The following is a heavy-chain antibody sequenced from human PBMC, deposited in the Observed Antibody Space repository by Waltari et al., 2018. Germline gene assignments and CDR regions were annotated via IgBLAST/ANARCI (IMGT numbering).Heavy chain of an antibody. CDR3: ARLDFWTGSYY. CDR1: GFTVSNNY. D-gene: IGHD3-3*01. Sequence: EVQLVESGGGLIQPGGSLRLSCAVSGFTVSNNYMSWVRQAPGKGLEWVSVIYSGGSTYYADSVKGRFTISRDSSENTVYLQMSSLRAEDTALYYCARLDFWTGSYYWGQGTLVTVSS. CDR2: IYSGGST. V-gene: IGHV3-53*01. J-gene: IGHJ4*02.